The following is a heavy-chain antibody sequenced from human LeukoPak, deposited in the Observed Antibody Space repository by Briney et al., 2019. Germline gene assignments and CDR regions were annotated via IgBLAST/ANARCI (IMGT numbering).Heavy chain of an antibody. CDR1: GFTFSDYY. Sequence: GGSLRLSCAASGFTFSDYYMSWIRQAPGKGLEWVSVKGRFTISRDNAKNSLYLQINSLRAEDTAVYYCARGFRFPDVWGKGTTVTVSS. J-gene: IGHJ6*04. D-gene: IGHD2-21*01. V-gene: IGHV3-11*04. CDR3: ARGFRFPDV.